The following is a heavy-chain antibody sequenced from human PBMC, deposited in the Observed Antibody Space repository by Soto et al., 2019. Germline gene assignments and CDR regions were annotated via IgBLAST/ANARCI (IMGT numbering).Heavy chain of an antibody. V-gene: IGHV4-59*01. Sequence: PSETLSLTCTVSGGSISSYYWSWIRQPPGKGLEWIGYIYYSGSTNYNPSLKSRVTISVDTSKNQFSLKLSSVTAADTAVYYCARVSGWYALACYFDYWGQGTLVTVSS. D-gene: IGHD6-19*01. CDR3: ARVSGWYALACYFDY. CDR1: GGSISSYY. J-gene: IGHJ4*02. CDR2: IYYSGST.